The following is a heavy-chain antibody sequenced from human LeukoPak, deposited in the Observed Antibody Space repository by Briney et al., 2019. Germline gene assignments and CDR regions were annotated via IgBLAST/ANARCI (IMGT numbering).Heavy chain of an antibody. V-gene: IGHV3-48*03. Sequence: GGSLRLSCAASGFTFSSYEMNWVRQAPGKGLEWVSYISSSGSTIYYADSVKGRFTISRDNAKKSLYLQMNSLRAEDTAVYYCARDPHTAMVPWYMDVWGKGTTVTVSS. CDR3: ARDPHTAMVPWYMDV. CDR2: ISSSGSTI. J-gene: IGHJ6*03. D-gene: IGHD5-18*01. CDR1: GFTFSSYE.